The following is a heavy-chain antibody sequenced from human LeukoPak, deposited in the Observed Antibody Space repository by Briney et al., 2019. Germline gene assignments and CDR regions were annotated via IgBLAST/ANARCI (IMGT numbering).Heavy chain of an antibody. CDR2: ISGSGGST. Sequence: PGGSLRLSCAASGFTFSSYAMSWVRQAPGKGLEWVSAISGSGGSTYYADSVKGRFTISRDNSKNTLYLQMNSLRAEDTAVYYCVGYSYGFGWFDPWGQGTLVTVSS. V-gene: IGHV3-23*01. D-gene: IGHD5-18*01. CDR1: GFTFSSYA. CDR3: VGYSYGFGWFDP. J-gene: IGHJ5*02.